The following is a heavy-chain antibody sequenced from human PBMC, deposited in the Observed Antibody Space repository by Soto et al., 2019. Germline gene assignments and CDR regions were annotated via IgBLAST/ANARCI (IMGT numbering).Heavy chain of an antibody. CDR2: IRSKAYGGTT. J-gene: IGHJ5*02. CDR3: TRTKRAGTTRWFDP. CDR1: GFTFGDYA. V-gene: IGHV3-49*04. D-gene: IGHD1-7*01. Sequence: GSLRLSCTASGFTFGDYAMSWVRQAPGKGLEWVGFIRSKAYGGTTEYAASVKGRFTISRDDSKSIAYLQMNSLKTEDTAVYYCTRTKRAGTTRWFDPWGQGTLVTVSS.